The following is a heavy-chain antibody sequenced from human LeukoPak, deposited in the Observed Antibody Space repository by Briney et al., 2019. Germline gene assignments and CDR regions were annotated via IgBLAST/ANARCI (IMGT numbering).Heavy chain of an antibody. CDR2: ISSSSYI. D-gene: IGHD3-10*01. CDR3: ARAGDSYGSGSYLVY. CDR1: GFTFSSYS. J-gene: IGHJ4*02. Sequence: GGSLRLSCAASGFTFSSYSMNWVRQAPGKGLEWVSSISSSSYIYYADSVKGRFTISRDNAKNSLYLQMNSLRAEDTAVYYCARAGDSYGSGSYLVYWGQETLVTVSS. V-gene: IGHV3-21*01.